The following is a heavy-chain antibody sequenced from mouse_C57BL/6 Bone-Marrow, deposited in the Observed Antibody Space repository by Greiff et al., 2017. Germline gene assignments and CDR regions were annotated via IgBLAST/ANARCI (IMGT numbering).Heavy chain of an antibody. Sequence: EVQRVESGGGLVQPGGSMKLSCVASGFTFSNYWLNWVRQSPAKGLAWVAQIRLKSDNYATHYAESVKGRFTISRDDSKSSVYLQMNNLRAEDTGMYYCTGKGWFACWGQGTLVTVSA. CDR1: GFTFSNYW. CDR3: TGKGWFAC. J-gene: IGHJ3*01. CDR2: IRLKSDNYAT. V-gene: IGHV6-3*01.